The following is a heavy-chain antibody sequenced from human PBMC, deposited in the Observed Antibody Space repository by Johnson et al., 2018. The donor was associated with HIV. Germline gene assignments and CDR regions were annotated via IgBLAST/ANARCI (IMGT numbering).Heavy chain of an antibody. CDR1: GFTFSSYA. D-gene: IGHD3-22*01. V-gene: IGHV3-30*04. J-gene: IGHJ3*02. Sequence: QVQLVESGGGVVQPGRSLRLSCAASGFTFSSYAMHWVRQAPGKGLEWVAVISYDGSNKYYADSVKGRFTISRDKSKNTLYLQMNSLRAEDTAVYYCARGGYYYDSSGQDAFDIWGQGTMVTVSS. CDR3: ARGGYYYDSSGQDAFDI. CDR2: ISYDGSNK.